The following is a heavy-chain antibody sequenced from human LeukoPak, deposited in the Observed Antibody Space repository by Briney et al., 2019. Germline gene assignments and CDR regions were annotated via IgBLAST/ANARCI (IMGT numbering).Heavy chain of an antibody. V-gene: IGHV1-69*06. D-gene: IGHD3-16*01. J-gene: IGHJ4*02. CDR2: IIPIFGTT. Sequence: GASVKVSCKASGYTFTDYYLHWVRRAPGQGLGWMGGIIPIFGTTNYARKFRGRVTLTADKSTRTAYMELSSLRSEDTAVYYCARDNDSRDPPHFDYWGQGTLVTVSS. CDR3: ARDNDSRDPPHFDY. CDR1: GYTFTDYY.